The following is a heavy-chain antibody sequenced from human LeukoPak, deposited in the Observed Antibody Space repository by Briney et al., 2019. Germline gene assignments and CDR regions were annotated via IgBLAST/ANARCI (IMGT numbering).Heavy chain of an antibody. D-gene: IGHD3-3*01. Sequence: GGSLRLSCAASGFTFSSYSMNWVRQAPGKGLEWVANIKQDGSEKYYVDSVKGRFTISRDNAKNSLYLQMNSLRAEDTAVYYCARDIRDFWSGYFTWGQGTLVTVSS. CDR1: GFTFSSYS. CDR2: IKQDGSEK. V-gene: IGHV3-7*01. CDR3: ARDIRDFWSGYFT. J-gene: IGHJ4*02.